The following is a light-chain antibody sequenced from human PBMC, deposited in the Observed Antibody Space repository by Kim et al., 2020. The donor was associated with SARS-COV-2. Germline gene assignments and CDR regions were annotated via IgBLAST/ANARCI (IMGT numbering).Light chain of an antibody. CDR1: SSNTGSHY. CDR2: DND. Sequence: QSVLTQPSSVSAAPGQRVTISCSGSSSNTGSHYVSWYQQFPGTAPKLLVYDNDKRPSGVPDRFSGSRSGTSATLDITGLQTGDEADYFCGSWDISLDSYVFGSGTKVTVL. V-gene: IGLV1-51*01. CDR3: GSWDISLDSYV. J-gene: IGLJ1*01.